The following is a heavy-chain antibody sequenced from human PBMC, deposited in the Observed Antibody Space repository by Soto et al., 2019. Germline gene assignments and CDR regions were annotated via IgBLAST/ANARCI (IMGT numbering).Heavy chain of an antibody. D-gene: IGHD3-3*01. CDR2: IKQDGSEK. CDR3: ATPIFGVELRDY. Sequence: EVQLVESGGGLVQPGGSLRLSCAASGFTFSSYWMSWVRQAPGKGLEWVANIKQDGSEKYYVDSVKGRFTISRDNAKTSLYLQMNSLRAEDTAVYYCATPIFGVELRDYWGQGTLVTVSS. V-gene: IGHV3-7*01. CDR1: GFTFSSYW. J-gene: IGHJ4*02.